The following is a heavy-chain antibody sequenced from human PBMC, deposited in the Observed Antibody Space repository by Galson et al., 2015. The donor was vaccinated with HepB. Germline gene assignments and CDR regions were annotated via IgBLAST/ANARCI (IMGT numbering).Heavy chain of an antibody. CDR2: IGDTGSPI. CDR3: ANLIHGGNSGF. V-gene: IGHV3-11*01. D-gene: IGHD4-23*01. J-gene: IGHJ4*02. Sequence: SLRLSCAASGFTFNDYYMSWIRQAPGKGLEWVSHIGDTGSPIYYADSVKGRFTISRDNAMNSLYLQMNSLRVEDTAVYYCANLIHGGNSGFWGQGTLVTVSS. CDR1: GFTFNDYY.